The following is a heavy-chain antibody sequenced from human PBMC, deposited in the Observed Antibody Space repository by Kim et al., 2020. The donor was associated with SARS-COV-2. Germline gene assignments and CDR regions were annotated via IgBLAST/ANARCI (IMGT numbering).Heavy chain of an antibody. CDR3: ARGAILIDS. CDR2: ISQDGGDM. V-gene: IGHV3-7*01. J-gene: IGHJ4*02. Sequence: GGSLRLSCSASGFTFSTSRMTWVRQAPGKGLEWVASISQDGGDMYYVDSVKGRFTISRDNAKNSLYLQMNSLRAEDTAVYYCARGAILIDSWRQGTLVIV. CDR1: GFTFSTSR.